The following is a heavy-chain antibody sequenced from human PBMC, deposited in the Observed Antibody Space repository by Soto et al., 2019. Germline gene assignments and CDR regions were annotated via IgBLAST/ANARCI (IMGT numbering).Heavy chain of an antibody. J-gene: IGHJ4*02. V-gene: IGHV4-61*01. D-gene: IGHD3-3*01. CDR2: IYYSGST. Sequence: PSETLSLTCTVSGGSVSSGSYYWSWIRQPPGKGLEWIGYIYYSGSTNYNPSLKSRVTISVDTSKNQFSLKLSSVTAADTAVYYCARRSGYPPYYFDYWGQGTLVTVSS. CDR3: ARRSGYPPYYFDY. CDR1: GGSVSSGSYY.